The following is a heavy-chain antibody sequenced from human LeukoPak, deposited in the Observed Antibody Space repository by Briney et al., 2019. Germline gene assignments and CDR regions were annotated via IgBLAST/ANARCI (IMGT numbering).Heavy chain of an antibody. CDR1: GFTFDDYG. V-gene: IGHV3-20*01. D-gene: IGHD5-12*01. CDR2: INWNGGST. Sequence: GGSLRLSCAASGFTFDDYGMSWVRQAPGKGLEWVSGINWNGGSTGYADSVKGQFTISRDNAKNSLYLQMNSLRAEDTALYHCARGEGYPHSWFDPWGQGTLVTVSS. J-gene: IGHJ5*02. CDR3: ARGEGYPHSWFDP.